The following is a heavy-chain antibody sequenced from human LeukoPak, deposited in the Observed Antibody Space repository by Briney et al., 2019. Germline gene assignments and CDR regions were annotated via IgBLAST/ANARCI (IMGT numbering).Heavy chain of an antibody. CDR3: AKGGGKGYCSGDRCYSPSYYYYMDV. V-gene: IGHV3-23*01. J-gene: IGHJ6*03. Sequence: GGTLRLSCAASGFTFSSYGMSWVRQAPGKGLEWVSAISGSGGSTYYADSVKGRFTISRDNSKNTLYLQMNSLRAEDTAVYYCAKGGGKGYCSGDRCYSPSYYYYMDVWGKGTTVTVSS. CDR1: GFTFSSYG. CDR2: ISGSGGST. D-gene: IGHD2-15*01.